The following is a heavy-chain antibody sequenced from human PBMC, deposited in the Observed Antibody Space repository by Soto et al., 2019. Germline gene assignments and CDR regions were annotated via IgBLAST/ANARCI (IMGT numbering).Heavy chain of an antibody. D-gene: IGHD3-3*01. J-gene: IGHJ4*02. CDR3: ARVPLSGYSWFDY. Sequence: PSKTLSLTCAVYGGSFSGYYWSWIRQPPGKGLEWIGEINHSGSTDYNPSLKSRVTISVDTSKNQFSLKLSSVTAADTAVYYCARVPLSGYSWFDYWGQGTLVTVSS. CDR2: INHSGST. V-gene: IGHV4-34*01. CDR1: GGSFSGYY.